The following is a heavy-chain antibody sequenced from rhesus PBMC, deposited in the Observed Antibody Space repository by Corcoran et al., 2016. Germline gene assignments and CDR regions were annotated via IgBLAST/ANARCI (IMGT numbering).Heavy chain of an antibody. Sequence: LHVSCPGLVKPSETLPIRCSVTGGLISESSYGDWIRQAPGAGLEWIGNIFGSTASTSYNPFLKSRVTISKDTSKSQFFLKLSSVTAADTALYYCARDGALSGGWSGNQFDVWGAGVLVTVSS. CDR3: ARDGALSGGWSGNQFDV. CDR1: GGLISESSY. V-gene: IGHV4S9*01. D-gene: IGHD6-37*01. CDR2: IFGSTAST. J-gene: IGHJ5-1*01.